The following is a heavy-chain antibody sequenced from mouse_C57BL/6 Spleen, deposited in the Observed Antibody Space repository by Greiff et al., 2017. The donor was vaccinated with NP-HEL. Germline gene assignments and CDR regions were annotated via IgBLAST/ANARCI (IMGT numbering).Heavy chain of an antibody. CDR2: IYPSDSET. V-gene: IGHV1-61*01. Sequence: VQLKQPGAELVRPGSSVKLSCKASGYTFTSYWMDWVKQRPGQGLEWIGNIYPSDSETHYNQKFKDKATLTVDKSSSTAYMQLSSLTSEDSAVYYCARHRDYGSNWGQGTSVTVSS. CDR1: GYTFTSYW. D-gene: IGHD1-1*01. J-gene: IGHJ4*01. CDR3: ARHRDYGSN.